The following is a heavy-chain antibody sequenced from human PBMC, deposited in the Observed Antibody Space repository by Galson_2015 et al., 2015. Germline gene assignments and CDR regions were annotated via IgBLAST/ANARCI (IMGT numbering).Heavy chain of an antibody. J-gene: IGHJ4*01. CDR3: VREYYDLSSGYFLGDN. V-gene: IGHV1-18*04. CDR2: ISTYNGNT. Sequence: SVKVSCKASGYTSSAYGISWVRQAPGQGLQWVAWISTYNGNTYCGQQFQGRVTMITDTSASTAYMELRSLRSDDTAVYYCVREYYDLSSGYFLGDNWGHGTLVSVSS. CDR1: GYTSSAYG. D-gene: IGHD3-3*01.